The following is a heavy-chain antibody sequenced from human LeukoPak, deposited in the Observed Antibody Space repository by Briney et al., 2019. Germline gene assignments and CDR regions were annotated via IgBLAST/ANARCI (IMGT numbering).Heavy chain of an antibody. Sequence: GGSLRLSCVASGFTFSTYAMHWVRQAPGKGLEWVAVISYDGSNKYYADSVKGRFTISRDNSKNTLYLQMNSLRAEDTAVYYCARDPGGYYFDYWGQGTLVTVSS. D-gene: IGHD3-10*01. CDR1: GFTFSTYA. CDR2: ISYDGSNK. V-gene: IGHV3-30-3*01. J-gene: IGHJ4*02. CDR3: ARDPGGYYFDY.